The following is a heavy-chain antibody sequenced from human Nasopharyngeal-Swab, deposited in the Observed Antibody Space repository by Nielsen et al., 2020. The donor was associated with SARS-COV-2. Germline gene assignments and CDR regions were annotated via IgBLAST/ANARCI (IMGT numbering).Heavy chain of an antibody. CDR1: GYTLTSYC. CDR3: ARGLMGIPNWFDP. V-gene: IGHV1-46*01. CDR2: INPGNGDT. D-gene: IGHD1-26*01. J-gene: IGHJ5*02. Sequence: ASVKVSCKASGYTLTSYCLQWVRQAPGQGLEGMGRINPGNGDTRYAQTFEGRLTLTRDTSTNTVYMELSSLRSEDTAVYYCARGLMGIPNWFDPWGQGTLVTVSS.